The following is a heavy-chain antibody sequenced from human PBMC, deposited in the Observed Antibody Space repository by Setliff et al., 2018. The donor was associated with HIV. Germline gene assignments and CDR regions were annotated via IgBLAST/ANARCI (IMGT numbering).Heavy chain of an antibody. CDR1: GYTFTSYW. V-gene: IGHV5-51*01. CDR2: IYPGDSDT. CDR3: ARRASKASLDY. Sequence: GESLKISCKGSGYTFTSYWIGWVRQMPGKGLEWMGIIYPGDSDTRYSPSFQGQVTISVDKSISTAYLQWSSLQASDTAMYYCARRASKASLDYWGQGTLVTVSS. J-gene: IGHJ4*02.